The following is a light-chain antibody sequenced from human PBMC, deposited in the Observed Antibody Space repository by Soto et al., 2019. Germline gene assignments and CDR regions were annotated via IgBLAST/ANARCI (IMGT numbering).Light chain of an antibody. V-gene: IGLV2-23*02. CDR1: SSDVGNYNL. CDR2: EVS. Sequence: QSVLTQPASVSGSPGQSIAISCTGTSSDVGNYNLVSWYQQHPGKAPKLMIFEVSKRPSGVSDRFSGSKSGNTASLTISGLQAEDEADYSCCSYAGSSTWVFGGGTKLTVL. J-gene: IGLJ3*02. CDR3: CSYAGSSTWV.